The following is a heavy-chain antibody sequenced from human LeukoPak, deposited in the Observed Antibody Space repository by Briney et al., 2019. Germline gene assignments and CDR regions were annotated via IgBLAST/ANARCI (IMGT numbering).Heavy chain of an antibody. CDR1: EYTFTDYA. CDR2: INAGNGNT. J-gene: IGHJ4*02. CDR3: ARSDSSGYSPFDY. Sequence: GASVKVSCKASEYTFTDYAINWVRQAPGQRLEWMGWINAGNGNTKFSQKFQGRVTITRDTSASTAYMELSSLTSEDTAVYYCARSDSSGYSPFDYRGQGTLVTVSS. V-gene: IGHV1-3*01. D-gene: IGHD3-22*01.